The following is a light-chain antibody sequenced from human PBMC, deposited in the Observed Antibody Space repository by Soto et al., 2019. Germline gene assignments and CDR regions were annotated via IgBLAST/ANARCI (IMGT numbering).Light chain of an antibody. CDR3: SSLTSSNTWV. V-gene: IGLV2-14*01. Sequence: QSALTQPASVSRSPGQSITISCTGTNSDVGGYDYVSWYQHYPGKAPKLLIYQVNNRPSGVSSRFSGSKSGNTASLTFSGLQAEDEADYYCSSLTSSNTWVFGGGTKVTVL. CDR1: NSDVGGYDY. J-gene: IGLJ3*02. CDR2: QVN.